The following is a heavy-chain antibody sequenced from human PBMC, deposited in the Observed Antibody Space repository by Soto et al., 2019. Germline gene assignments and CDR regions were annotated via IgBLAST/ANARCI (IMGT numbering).Heavy chain of an antibody. J-gene: IGHJ4*02. CDR2: ISDSAATT. CDR1: GFTFSRYA. CDR3: ANHFDY. V-gene: IGHV3-23*01. Sequence: HPGGSLRLSCAASGFTFSRYAMNWVRQAPGKGLEWVSAISDSAATTYYADSVKGRFTISRDNSENTVYLQMNSLRAEDTAIYYCANHFDYWGRGTLVTVAS.